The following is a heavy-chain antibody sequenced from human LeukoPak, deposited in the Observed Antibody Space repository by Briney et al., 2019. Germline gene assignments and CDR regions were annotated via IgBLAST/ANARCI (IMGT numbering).Heavy chain of an antibody. CDR1: GFTLSSYG. D-gene: IGHD1-26*01. J-gene: IGHJ3*02. CDR2: IWYDGSNK. V-gene: IGHV3-33*01. Sequence: PGGSLRLSCAASGFTLSSYGMHWVRQAPGKGLEWVAVIWYDGSNKYYADSVKGRFTISRDNSKNTLYLQMNSLRAEDTAVYYCARWELRGDAFDIWGQGTMVTVSS. CDR3: ARWELRGDAFDI.